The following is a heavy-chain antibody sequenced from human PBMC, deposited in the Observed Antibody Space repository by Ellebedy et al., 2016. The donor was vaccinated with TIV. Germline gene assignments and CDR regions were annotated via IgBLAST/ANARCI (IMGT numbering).Heavy chain of an antibody. Sequence: MPSETLSLTCAVYGGSFSGYYWSWIRQPTGKGLEWIGEINHSGSTNYNPSLKSRVTISVDTSKNQFSLKLSPVTAADTAVYYCARGKSFRWELLRSLDYWGQGTLVTVSS. D-gene: IGHD1-26*01. CDR2: INHSGST. V-gene: IGHV4-34*01. J-gene: IGHJ4*02. CDR1: GGSFSGYY. CDR3: ARGKSFRWELLRSLDY.